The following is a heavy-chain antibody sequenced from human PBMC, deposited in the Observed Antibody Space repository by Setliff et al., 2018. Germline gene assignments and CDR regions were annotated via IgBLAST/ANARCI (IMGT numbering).Heavy chain of an antibody. D-gene: IGHD4-4*01. CDR3: ARAYSYYYYYMDV. CDR1: GYSISSGYY. J-gene: IGHJ6*03. CDR2: IYYSGST. Sequence: SETLSLTCTVSGYSISSGYYWGWIRQPPGKGLEWIGSIYYSGSTYYNPSLKSRVTISVDTSKNQFSLKLSSVTAADTAVYYCARAYSYYYYYMDVWGKGTTVTVSS. V-gene: IGHV4-38-2*02.